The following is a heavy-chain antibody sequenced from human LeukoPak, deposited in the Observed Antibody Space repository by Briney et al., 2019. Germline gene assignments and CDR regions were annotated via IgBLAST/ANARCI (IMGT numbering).Heavy chain of an antibody. D-gene: IGHD3-22*01. Sequence: GGSLRLSCAASGFTFSNFGMNWVRQAPGKGLEWVSSITSISIYIYYADSVKGRFTISRDNAKNSLYLQMNSLRAEDTAVYYCARCRYDSSGYYSIIDYWGQGTLVTVSS. J-gene: IGHJ4*02. CDR3: ARCRYDSSGYYSIIDY. V-gene: IGHV3-21*01. CDR2: ITSISIYI. CDR1: GFTFSNFG.